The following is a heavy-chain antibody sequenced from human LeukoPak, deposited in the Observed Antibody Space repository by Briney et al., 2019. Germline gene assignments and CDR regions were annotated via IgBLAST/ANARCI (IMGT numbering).Heavy chain of an antibody. V-gene: IGHV1-46*01. CDR2: INPSGGST. CDR1: GYTFTSYY. D-gene: IGHD6-13*01. J-gene: IGHJ4*02. Sequence: ASVKVSCKASGYTFTSYYMHWVRQAPGQGLEWMGIINPSGGSTSYAQKFQGRVTMTRDTSTSTVYMELSSLRSEDTAVYYCARSPHRFCSSWYDCYFDYWGPGTLVTVSS. CDR3: ARSPHRFCSSWYDCYFDY.